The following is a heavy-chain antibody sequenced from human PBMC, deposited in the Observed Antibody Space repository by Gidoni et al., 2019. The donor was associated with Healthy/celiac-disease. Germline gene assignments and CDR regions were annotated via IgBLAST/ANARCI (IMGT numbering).Heavy chain of an antibody. D-gene: IGHD6-19*01. CDR3: ARDRSPQDSSGWSLGSGYYYYYGMDV. CDR1: GFTFSSYA. J-gene: IGHJ6*02. V-gene: IGHV3-30-3*01. CDR2: ISYDGSNK. Sequence: QVQLVESGGGVVQPGRSLRLSCAASGFTFSSYAMHWVRQAPGKGLEWVAVISYDGSNKYYADSVKGRFTISRDNSKNTLYLQMNSLRAEDTAVYYCARDRSPQDSSGWSLGSGYYYYYGMDVWGQGTTVTVSS.